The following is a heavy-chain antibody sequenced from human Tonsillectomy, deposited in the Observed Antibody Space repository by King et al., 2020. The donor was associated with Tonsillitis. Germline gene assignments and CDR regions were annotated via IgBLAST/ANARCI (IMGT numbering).Heavy chain of an antibody. CDR1: GYTFNNYG. CDR2: ISAYNANT. J-gene: IGHJ4*02. CDR3: ATESLVVPTASHY. V-gene: IGHV1-18*04. D-gene: IGHD2-2*01. Sequence: QLVQSGAEVKKPGASVKVSCKASGYTFNNYGFSWVRQAPGQGLEWMGWISAYNANTHYAQEFQGRLTMTTDTSTSTAYMELRSLRFDDTAVYYCATESLVVPTASHYWGQGTLVTVSS.